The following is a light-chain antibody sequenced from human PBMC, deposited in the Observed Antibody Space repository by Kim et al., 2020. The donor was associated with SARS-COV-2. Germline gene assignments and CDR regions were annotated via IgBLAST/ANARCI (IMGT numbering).Light chain of an antibody. J-gene: IGLJ3*02. CDR1: SLRSYY. CDR2: GKN. V-gene: IGLV3-19*01. Sequence: SSELTQDPAVSVALGQPVRITCQGDSLRSYYASWYQQQPGQAPVLVIYGKNNRPSGIPDRFSGSSSGNTASLTITGAQAEDEADYYCNSRDSSGNHLVFGGGTQLTVL. CDR3: NSRDSSGNHLV.